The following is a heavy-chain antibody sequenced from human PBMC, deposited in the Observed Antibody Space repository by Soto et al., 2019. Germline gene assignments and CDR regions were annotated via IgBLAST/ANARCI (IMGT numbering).Heavy chain of an antibody. CDR3: ARVGGITGTTSVGT. D-gene: IGHD1-20*01. Sequence: TLSLTCTVSGGSISSGGYYWSWIRQHPGKGLEWIGYIYYSGSTYYNPSLKSRVTISVDTSKNQFSLKLSSVTAADTAVYYCARVGGITGTTSVGTWGQGTLVTVSS. V-gene: IGHV4-31*03. J-gene: IGHJ5*02. CDR1: GGSISSGGYY. CDR2: IYYSGST.